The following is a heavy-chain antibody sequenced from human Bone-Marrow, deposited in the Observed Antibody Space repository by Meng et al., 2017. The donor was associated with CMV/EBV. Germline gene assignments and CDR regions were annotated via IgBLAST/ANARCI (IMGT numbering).Heavy chain of an antibody. D-gene: IGHD2-15*01. V-gene: IGHV1-69*10. CDR1: GGTFSSYA. J-gene: IGHJ3*02. CDR2: IIPILGIA. CDR3: GSTPSNHAFDI. Sequence: SVKVSCKASGGTFSSYAISWVRQAPGQGLEWMGGIIPILGIANHAQKFQGRVTITADKSTNTDYMELSSLRSEDTAVYYCGSTPSNHAFDIWGQGTMVTVSS.